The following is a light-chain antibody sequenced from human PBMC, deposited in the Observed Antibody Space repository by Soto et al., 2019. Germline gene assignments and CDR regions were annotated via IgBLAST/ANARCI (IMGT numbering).Light chain of an antibody. J-gene: IGKJ2*01. V-gene: IGKV3-20*01. CDR3: QHYGRSAYT. CDR2: GAS. CDR1: QSVSSNY. Sequence: EIVLTQSPATLSLSPGERATLSCRASQSVSSNYLAWYQQKPGQAPRLLIYGASSRATGIPDRFSGSGSGTDFTLTNSRLEPEDFAVYYCQHYGRSAYTFGQGTTLEIK.